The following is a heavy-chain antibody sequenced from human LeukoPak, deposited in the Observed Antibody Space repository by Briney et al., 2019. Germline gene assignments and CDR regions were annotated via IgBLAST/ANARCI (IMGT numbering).Heavy chain of an antibody. J-gene: IGHJ4*02. CDR1: GGSISSGGYY. Sequence: PSETLSLTCTVSGGSISSGGYYWSWIRQHPGKGLEWIGYIYCSGSTYYNPSLKSRVTISVDTSKNQFSLKLSSVTAADTAVYYCARDPVGGSTIFDYWGQGTLVTVSS. V-gene: IGHV4-31*03. D-gene: IGHD1-26*01. CDR2: IYCSGST. CDR3: ARDPVGGSTIFDY.